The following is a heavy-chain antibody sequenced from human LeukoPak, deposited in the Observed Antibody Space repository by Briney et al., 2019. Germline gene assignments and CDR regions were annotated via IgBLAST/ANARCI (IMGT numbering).Heavy chain of an antibody. CDR2: ISSSGSTI. CDR1: GFTFSSYE. V-gene: IGHV3-48*03. J-gene: IGHJ3*02. D-gene: IGHD3-22*01. Sequence: PGGSLRLSCAASGFTFSSYEMNWVRQAPGKGLEWVSYISSSGSTIYYADSVKGRFTISRDNAKNSLYLQMNSLRAEDTAVYYCASPDYYDISAFDIWGQGTMVTVSS. CDR3: ASPDYYDISAFDI.